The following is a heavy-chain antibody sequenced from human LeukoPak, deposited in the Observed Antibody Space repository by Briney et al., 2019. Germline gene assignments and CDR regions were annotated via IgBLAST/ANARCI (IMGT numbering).Heavy chain of an antibody. CDR2: IYYSGST. CDR1: GGSISSYY. J-gene: IGHJ4*02. D-gene: IGHD6-13*01. Sequence: SSETLSLTCTVSGGSISSYYWSWIRQPPGKGLEWIGYIYYSGSTYYNPSLKSRVTISVDTSKNQFSLKLSSVTAADTAVYYCARQVDSSSWLDYWGQGTLVTVSS. V-gene: IGHV4-59*08. CDR3: ARQVDSSSWLDY.